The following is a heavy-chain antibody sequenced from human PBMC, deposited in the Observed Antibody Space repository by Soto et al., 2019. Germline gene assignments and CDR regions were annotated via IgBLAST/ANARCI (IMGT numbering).Heavy chain of an antibody. CDR1: GYTFNNYA. V-gene: IGHV1-18*04. CDR3: ARNSSDFYGWLDP. Sequence: QVQLLQSGAEVKEPGASVKVSCKASGYTFNNYAVSWVRQAPGQGLKGMGWYIPYIASGQSAKKFQGRVSMTTDTSTNTAYLELMSLRSDDTAVYYCARNSSDFYGWLDPWGQGTLVTVSS. J-gene: IGHJ5*02. D-gene: IGHD2-21*02. CDR2: YIPYIASG.